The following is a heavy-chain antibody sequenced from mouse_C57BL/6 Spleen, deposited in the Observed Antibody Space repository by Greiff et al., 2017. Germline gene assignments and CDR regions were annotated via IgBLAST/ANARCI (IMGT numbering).Heavy chain of an antibody. CDR1: GFSITSDCY. D-gene: IGHD2-2*01. V-gene: IGHV3-3*01. CDR3: ARERDGYGDFDV. Sequence: EVQLLESGPSLVRPSQTLSLTCTVTGFSITSDCYWIWIRQFPGNKLEYIGYPFYSGITYYNPSLESRTYITRDTSQNQFSLKLSAVTTEDTPTNTCARERDGYGDFDVWGTGTTVTVSS. J-gene: IGHJ1*03. CDR2: PFYSGIT.